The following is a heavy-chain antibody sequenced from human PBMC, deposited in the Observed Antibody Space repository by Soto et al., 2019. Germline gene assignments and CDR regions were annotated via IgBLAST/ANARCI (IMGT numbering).Heavy chain of an antibody. CDR3: VKGGWYVDS. Sequence: PSETLSLTCSVSGGSMINDYWSWIRQPPGKGLEWIGYIYYNGNTDYNPSLKSRVTISVDTSKNQLSLKMTSVTAADTAVYYCVKGGWYVDSWGQGTLVTVSS. D-gene: IGHD6-19*01. V-gene: IGHV4-59*01. J-gene: IGHJ5*01. CDR2: IYYNGNT. CDR1: GGSMINDY.